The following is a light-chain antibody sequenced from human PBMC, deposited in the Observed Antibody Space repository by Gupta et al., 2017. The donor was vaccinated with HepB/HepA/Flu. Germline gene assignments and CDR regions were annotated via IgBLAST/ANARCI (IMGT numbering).Light chain of an antibody. CDR1: QSLLYSANNKNY. CDR2: WAS. V-gene: IGKV4-1*01. J-gene: IGKJ1*01. CDR3: QQYYNTPWT. Sequence: DIVMTQSPDSLAVSLGERATINCKSSQSLLYSANNKNYLAWYQQKPGQPPKLLIYWASTRESGVPDRFSGSGSGTDFTLTIGSLQAEDVAVYYCQQYYNTPWTFGQGTXVEV.